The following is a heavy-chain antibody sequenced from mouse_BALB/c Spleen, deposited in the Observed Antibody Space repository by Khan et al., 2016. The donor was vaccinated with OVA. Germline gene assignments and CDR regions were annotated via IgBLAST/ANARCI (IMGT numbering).Heavy chain of an antibody. V-gene: IGHV9-3-1*01. CDR3: ASGGYWYFDV. Sequence: QIQLVQSGPELKKPGETVKISCKASGYTFTNYGMNWVKQAPGKGLKWMGWINTYTGEPTYADDFKGRFAFSLETSARTAYLQINNLKNEDTATYFCASGGYWYFDVWGAGTTVTVSS. CDR1: GYTFTNYG. CDR2: INTYTGEP. J-gene: IGHJ1*01. D-gene: IGHD1-1*02.